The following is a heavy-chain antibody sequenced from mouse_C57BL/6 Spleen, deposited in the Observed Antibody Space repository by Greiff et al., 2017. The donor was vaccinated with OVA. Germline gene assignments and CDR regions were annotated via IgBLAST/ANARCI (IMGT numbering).Heavy chain of an antibody. CDR1: GYTFTDYN. V-gene: IGHV1-22*01. CDR2: INPNNGGT. D-gene: IGHD2-4*01. Sequence: EVKLQESGPELVKPGASVKMSCKASGYTFTDYNMHWVKQSHGKSLEWIGYINPNNGGTSYNQKFKGKATLTVNKSSSTAYMELRSLTSEDSAVYYCAAYYDYDYFDYWGQGTTLTVSS. CDR3: AAYYDYDYFDY. J-gene: IGHJ2*01.